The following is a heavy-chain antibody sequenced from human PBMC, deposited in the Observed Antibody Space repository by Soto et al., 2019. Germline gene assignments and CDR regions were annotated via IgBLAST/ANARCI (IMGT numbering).Heavy chain of an antibody. D-gene: IGHD1-26*01. V-gene: IGHV3-30*18. J-gene: IGHJ4*02. CDR1: GFTFSCYG. CDR3: AKDRRSVGATPVPIV. CDR2: ISYDGSNR. Sequence: LRLSCAASGFTFSCYGMHWVRQAPGKGLEWVAVISYDGSNRYYADSVKGRFTISRDNSKNTLYLQMNSLRAEDTAVYYCAKDRRSVGATPVPIVWGQGTLVTVAS.